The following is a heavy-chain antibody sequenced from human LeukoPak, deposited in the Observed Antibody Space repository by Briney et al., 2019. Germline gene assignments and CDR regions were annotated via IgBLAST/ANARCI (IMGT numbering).Heavy chain of an antibody. CDR3: ARRTTYVGWLPSESPSCFDY. Sequence: SETLSLTCTVSDYSISSGYYWGWIRQPPVKGLEWIGMIYHSGSTYYNPSLKSRVTMSVDTSKNQFSLKLSSVTAADTAVYYCARRTTYVGWLPSESPSCFDYWGQGTLVTVSS. CDR2: IYHSGST. V-gene: IGHV4-38-2*02. D-gene: IGHD3-10*02. J-gene: IGHJ4*02. CDR1: DYSISSGYY.